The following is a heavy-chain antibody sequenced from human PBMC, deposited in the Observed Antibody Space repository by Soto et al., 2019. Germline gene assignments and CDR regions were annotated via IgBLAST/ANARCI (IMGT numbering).Heavy chain of an antibody. CDR3: AKLRDFVVLPAGILDY. CDR1: GFTFSSYG. V-gene: IGHV3-23*01. D-gene: IGHD2-8*01. CDR2: IRGGGDTT. Sequence: SLRLSCAASGFTFSSYGISWIRLSPGKGLEWVSVIRGGGDTTYYTPSVKGRFTISRDDFRNTLYLQMNSLRTEDTAIYYCAKLRDFVVLPAGILDYWGPGTLVTVSS. J-gene: IGHJ4*02.